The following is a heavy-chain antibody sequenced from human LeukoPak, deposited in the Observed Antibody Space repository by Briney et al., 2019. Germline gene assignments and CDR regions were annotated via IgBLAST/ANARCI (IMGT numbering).Heavy chain of an antibody. V-gene: IGHV3-30-3*01. Sequence: GGSLRLSCAASGFTFDTYTMHWVRQAPGKGLEWLAVISYDGNNKYYADSVKGQFTISRDNAKNSLYLQMNSLRAEDTAVYYCATRPGGFDYWGQGTLVTVSS. CDR2: ISYDGNNK. CDR3: ATRPGGFDY. D-gene: IGHD3-10*01. CDR1: GFTFDTYT. J-gene: IGHJ4*02.